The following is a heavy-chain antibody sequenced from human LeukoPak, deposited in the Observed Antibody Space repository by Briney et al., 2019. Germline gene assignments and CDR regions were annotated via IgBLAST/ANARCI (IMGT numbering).Heavy chain of an antibody. D-gene: IGHD2-2*01. Sequence: GGSLRPSCAASGFTFSSYAMGWVRQASGKRLEWVSAISASGGTTYYADSVKGRFTVSRDNSKDTLYLQMNSLRAEDTAVYYCAKATCSSTSCYRNFEYWGQGTLVTVSS. V-gene: IGHV3-23*01. CDR1: GFTFSSYA. CDR2: ISASGGTT. J-gene: IGHJ4*02. CDR3: AKATCSSTSCYRNFEY.